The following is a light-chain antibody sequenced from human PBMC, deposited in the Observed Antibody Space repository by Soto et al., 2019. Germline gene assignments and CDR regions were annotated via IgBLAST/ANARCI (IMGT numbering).Light chain of an antibody. CDR1: QSVSNSY. V-gene: IGKV3-20*01. CDR3: QQYGSSPRM. CDR2: GAS. J-gene: IGKJ1*01. Sequence: EIVLTQSPGTLSLSPGERATLSCRASQSVSNSYLAWYQQKPGQAPRLLIYGASSRATGIPDRFSGSGSGTDFTLPISRLEPEDFAVYYCQQYGSSPRMFGQGTKVEVK.